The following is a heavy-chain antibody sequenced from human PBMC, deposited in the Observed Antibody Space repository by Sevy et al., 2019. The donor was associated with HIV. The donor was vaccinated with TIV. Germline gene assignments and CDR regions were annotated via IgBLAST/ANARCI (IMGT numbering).Heavy chain of an antibody. CDR2: ISSGGTNT. D-gene: IGHD4-17*01. J-gene: IGHJ3*02. CDR1: GFTFSNYW. CDR3: ARDMSTTVAFDI. V-gene: IGHV3-74*01. Sequence: GGSLRLSCAASGFTFSNYWMHWVRRAPGKGLVWVSRISSGGTNTIYADSVKGRLTLSRENAKNMLYLHMYSLTAEETAFYYWARDMSTTVAFDIWGHGTTVTVSS.